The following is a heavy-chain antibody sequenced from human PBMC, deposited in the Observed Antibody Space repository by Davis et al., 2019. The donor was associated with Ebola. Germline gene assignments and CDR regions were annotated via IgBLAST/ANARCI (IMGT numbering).Heavy chain of an antibody. V-gene: IGHV1-69*06. Sequence: SVKVSCQASGGTFSSYAISWVRQAPGQGLEWMGGIIPIFGTANYAQKFQGRVTITADKSTSTAYMELSSLRSEDTAVYYCAQGDFWSGYSAFDIWGQGTMVTVSS. D-gene: IGHD3-3*01. J-gene: IGHJ3*02. CDR3: AQGDFWSGYSAFDI. CDR1: GGTFSSYA. CDR2: IIPIFGTA.